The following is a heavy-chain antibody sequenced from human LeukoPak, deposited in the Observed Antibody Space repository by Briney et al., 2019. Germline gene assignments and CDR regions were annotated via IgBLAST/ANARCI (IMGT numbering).Heavy chain of an antibody. CDR1: GFTFRNYF. J-gene: IGHJ4*02. D-gene: IGHD3-10*01. V-gene: IGHV3-7*02. CDR3: AITLVRGVLNHPGY. Sequence: GGSLRLSCAASGFTFRNYFMSWARQTPGKGLEWVANINQDGSGKYYVDPVEGRFTISRDNARNLLFLQMNSLRPEDTAVYYCAITLVRGVLNHPGYWGRGTLVTVSS. CDR2: INQDGSGK.